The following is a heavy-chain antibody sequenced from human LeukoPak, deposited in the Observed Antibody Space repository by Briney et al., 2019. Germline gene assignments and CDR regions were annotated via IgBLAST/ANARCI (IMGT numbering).Heavy chain of an antibody. V-gene: IGHV1-69*05. D-gene: IGHD3-3*01. Sequence: SVKVSCKASGGTFSSYAMSWVRQAPGQGLEWMGGIIPIFGTANYAQKFQGRVTITTDESTSTAYMELSSLRSEDTAVYYCARNDYDFWSGYGGYYMDVWGKGTTVTVSS. CDR2: IIPIFGTA. CDR3: ARNDYDFWSGYGGYYMDV. J-gene: IGHJ6*03. CDR1: GGTFSSYA.